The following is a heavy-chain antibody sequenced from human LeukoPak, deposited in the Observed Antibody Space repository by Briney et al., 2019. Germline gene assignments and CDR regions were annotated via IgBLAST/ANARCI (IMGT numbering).Heavy chain of an antibody. CDR3: ARDGYSSSWYPPYFDY. CDR1: GYTFTGYY. CDR2: ISAYNGNT. D-gene: IGHD6-13*01. V-gene: IGHV1-18*04. J-gene: IGHJ4*02. Sequence: ASVKVSCKASGYTFTGYYMHWVRQAPGQGLEWMGWISAYNGNTNYAQKLQGRVTMTTDTSTSTAYMELRSLRSDDTAVYYCARDGYSSSWYPPYFDYWGQGTLVTVSS.